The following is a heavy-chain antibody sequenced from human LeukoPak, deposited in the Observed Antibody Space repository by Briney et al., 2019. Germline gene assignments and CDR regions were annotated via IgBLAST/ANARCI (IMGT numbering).Heavy chain of an antibody. D-gene: IGHD5-24*01. Sequence: GGSLRLSCAASGFTFSNYWMSWVRQAPGKGLEWVANIKTDGSGKYYVDSVKGRFTISRDNAKNTLYLQMNSLRAEDTAVYYCAREGDGYNNYFDSWGQGTLVTVSS. CDR2: IKTDGSGK. V-gene: IGHV3-7*01. J-gene: IGHJ4*02. CDR1: GFTFSNYW. CDR3: AREGDGYNNYFDS.